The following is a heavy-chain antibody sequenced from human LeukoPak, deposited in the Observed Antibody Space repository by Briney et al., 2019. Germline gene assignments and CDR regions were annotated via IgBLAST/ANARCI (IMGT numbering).Heavy chain of an antibody. J-gene: IGHJ6*02. V-gene: IGHV3-9*01. Sequence: GGSLRLSCAASGFSVSSIYMSWVRQTPGRGLEWVSGVSWNSGSIAYADSVKGRFTISRDNAKNSLYLQMNSLSSEDSALYYCAKGGASFYYYGMDVWGQGTTVTVSS. CDR3: AKGGASFYYYGMDV. CDR2: VSWNSGSI. D-gene: IGHD3-16*02. CDR1: GFSVSSIY.